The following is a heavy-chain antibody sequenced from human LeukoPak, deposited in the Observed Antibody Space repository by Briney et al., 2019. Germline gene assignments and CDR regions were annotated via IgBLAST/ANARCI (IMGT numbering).Heavy chain of an antibody. D-gene: IGHD3-3*01. CDR1: GWSFSGYY. CDR3: ARAARNFWSGYYTGANWFDP. V-gene: IGHV4-34*01. CDR2: INHRGIT. Sequence: PSETLSLTCAVYGWSFSGYYWSWIRQPPGKGLEGIGQINHRGITNYNPSLKSRVTISVNTSRNQFSLKLSSVTAADTAVYSCARAARNFWSGYYTGANWFDPWGQGTLVTVSS. J-gene: IGHJ5*02.